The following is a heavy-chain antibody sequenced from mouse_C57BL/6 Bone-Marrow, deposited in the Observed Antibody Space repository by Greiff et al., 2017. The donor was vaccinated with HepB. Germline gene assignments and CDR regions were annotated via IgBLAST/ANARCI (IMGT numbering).Heavy chain of an antibody. V-gene: IGHV14-4*01. CDR3: TTDYGSSYWYVDV. Sequence: VHVKQSGAELVRPGASVKLSCTASGFNIKDDYMHWVKQRPEQGLEWIGWIDPENGDTEYASKFQGKATITADTSSNTAYLQLSSLTSEDTAVYYCTTDYGSSYWYVDVWGTGTTVTVSS. J-gene: IGHJ1*03. CDR1: GFNIKDDY. CDR2: IDPENGDT. D-gene: IGHD1-1*01.